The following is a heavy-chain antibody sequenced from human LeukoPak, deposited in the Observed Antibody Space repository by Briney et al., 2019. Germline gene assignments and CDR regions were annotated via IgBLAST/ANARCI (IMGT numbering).Heavy chain of an antibody. CDR3: AKPVSGGLAVTADWFHP. CDR2: INANSSTT. V-gene: IGHV3-23*01. J-gene: IGHJ5*01. CDR1: GFAFSFYA. Sequence: PGGSLRLSCAASGFAFSFYAMSWLRQPPGKGLEWVSTINANSSTTSYAASVRGRFTISRDNSKNTLYLQVNTLRADDTATYYCAKPVSGGLAVTADWFHPWGQGTLVVVSS. D-gene: IGHD6-19*01.